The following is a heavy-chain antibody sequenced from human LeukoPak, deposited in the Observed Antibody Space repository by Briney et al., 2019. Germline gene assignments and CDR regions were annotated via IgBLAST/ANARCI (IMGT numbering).Heavy chain of an antibody. J-gene: IGHJ5*02. CDR1: GYTFTSYY. Sequence: ASVKVSCKASGYTFTSYYMHWVRQAPGQGLEWMGIINPSGGSTSYAQKFQGRVTMTRDTSTSTVYVELSSLRSEDTAVYYCARDARDGYNSPEYWFDPWGQGTLVTVSS. V-gene: IGHV1-46*01. D-gene: IGHD5-24*01. CDR3: ARDARDGYNSPEYWFDP. CDR2: INPSGGST.